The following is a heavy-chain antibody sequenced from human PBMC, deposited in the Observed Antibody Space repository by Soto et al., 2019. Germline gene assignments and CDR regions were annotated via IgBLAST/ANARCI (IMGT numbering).Heavy chain of an antibody. CDR1: GFTFSSYS. Sequence: EVQLVESGGGLVQPGGSLRLSCAASGFTFSSYSMNWVRQAPGKGLEWVSYISISRSTIYYADSVKGRFTISRDNAQTPLYLQMNSLRDEDTAVYYCARDYGYDYVWGSYRYDSYYYGMAVWGHGTTVTVSS. CDR2: ISISRSTI. CDR3: ARDYGYDYVWGSYRYDSYYYGMAV. V-gene: IGHV3-48*02. J-gene: IGHJ6*02. D-gene: IGHD3-16*02.